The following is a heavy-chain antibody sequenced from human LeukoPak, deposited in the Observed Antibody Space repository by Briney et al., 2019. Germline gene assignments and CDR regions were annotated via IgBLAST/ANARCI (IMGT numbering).Heavy chain of an antibody. D-gene: IGHD6-19*01. CDR1: GFTFNDYY. CDR2: MSSSGSTI. Sequence: PGGSLRLSCAASGFTFNDYYMSWVRQAPGKGLEWVSYMSSSGSTIYYADSVKGRFTTSRDNAKNSLYLQMNSLRAEDTAVYYCARESRQWLVLGGVDYWGQGTLVTVSS. CDR3: ARESRQWLVLGGVDY. V-gene: IGHV3-11*04. J-gene: IGHJ4*02.